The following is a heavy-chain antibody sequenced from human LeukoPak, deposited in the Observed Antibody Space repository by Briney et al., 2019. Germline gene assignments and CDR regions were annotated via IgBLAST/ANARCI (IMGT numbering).Heavy chain of an antibody. V-gene: IGHV3-53*01. CDR1: GFIVNQNY. CDR3: ARDAVAGTN. CDR2: IYTGGST. Sequence: GGSLRLSCAASGFIVNQNYISWVRQAPGKGLEWVSVIYTGGSTYYADSVKGRFTIFRDNSKNTVFLQMNSLRAEDTAVYYCARDAVAGTNWGQGTLVTVSS. J-gene: IGHJ4*02. D-gene: IGHD6-19*01.